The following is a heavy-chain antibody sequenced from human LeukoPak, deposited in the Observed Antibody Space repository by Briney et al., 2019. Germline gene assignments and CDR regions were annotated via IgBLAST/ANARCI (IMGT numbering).Heavy chain of an antibody. CDR3: ARLGGYSSVIGQPPKSDY. CDR1: GGTFSSYA. Sequence: SVKVSCKASGGTFSSYAISWVRQAPGQGLEWMGGIIPIFGTANYAQKFQGRVTITADESTSTAYMELSSLRSEDTAVYYCARLGGYSSVIGQPPKSDYWGQGTLVTVSS. D-gene: IGHD6-19*01. V-gene: IGHV1-69*13. J-gene: IGHJ4*02. CDR2: IIPIFGTA.